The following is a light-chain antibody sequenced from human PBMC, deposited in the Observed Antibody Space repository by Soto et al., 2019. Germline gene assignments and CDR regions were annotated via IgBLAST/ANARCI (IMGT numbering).Light chain of an antibody. V-gene: IGKV1-6*01. Sequence: AIQMTQSPSSLSASVGDRVTITCRASQGIRNDLGWYQQKPGKAPKLLIYTASGLQSGVSSRFSGSGSGTDFTLTISSLQPEDFATYYCLQDYNFPYTFGQGTKLEVK. CDR3: LQDYNFPYT. CDR1: QGIRND. CDR2: TAS. J-gene: IGKJ2*01.